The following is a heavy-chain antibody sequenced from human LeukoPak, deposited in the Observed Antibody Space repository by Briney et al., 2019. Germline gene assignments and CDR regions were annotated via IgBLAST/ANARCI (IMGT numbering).Heavy chain of an antibody. D-gene: IGHD6-19*01. CDR1: GGSFSGYY. CDR3: ARVPYSSGWPLGGYYYGMDV. V-gene: IGHV4-34*01. J-gene: IGHJ6*02. Sequence: ASETLSLTCAVYGGSFSGYYWSWIRQPPGKGLEWIGEINHSGSTNYNPSLKSRVTISVDTSKNQFSLKLSSVTAADTAVYYCARVPYSSGWPLGGYYYGMDVWGQGTTVTVSS. CDR2: INHSGST.